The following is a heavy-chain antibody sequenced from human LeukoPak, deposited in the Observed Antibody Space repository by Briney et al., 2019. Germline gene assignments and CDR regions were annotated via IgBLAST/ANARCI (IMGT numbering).Heavy chain of an antibody. CDR3: AKQLGYCSDGSCYFPY. J-gene: IGHJ4*02. CDR2: ISNNGGYT. CDR1: GFTFSSSA. Sequence: GGPLRLSCAASGFTFSSSAMSWVRQAPGKGLEWVSAISNNGGYTYYADSVQGRFTISRDNSKSTLCLQMNSLRAEDTDVYYCAKQLGYCSDGSCYFPYWGQGTLVTVSS. D-gene: IGHD2-15*01. V-gene: IGHV3-23*01.